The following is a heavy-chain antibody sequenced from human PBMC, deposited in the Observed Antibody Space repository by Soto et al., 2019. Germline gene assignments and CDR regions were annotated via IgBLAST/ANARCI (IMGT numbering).Heavy chain of an antibody. CDR2: INAGSGNT. D-gene: IGHD3-16*02. CDR1: GYGFASRS. V-gene: IGHV1-3*01. CDR3: ARGFPLWFDP. J-gene: IGHJ5*02. Sequence: GYGFASRSRRSLRQATGQRLEWMGWINAGSGNTKYSQKFQGRVTITRDTSASTAYMELSSLRSEDTAVYYCARGFPLWFDPWGQGTLVTVSS.